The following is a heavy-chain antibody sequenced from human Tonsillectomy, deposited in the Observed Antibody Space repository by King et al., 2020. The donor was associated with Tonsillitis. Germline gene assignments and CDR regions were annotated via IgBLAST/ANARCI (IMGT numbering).Heavy chain of an antibody. CDR3: ARGRPTTVTTFYYYYYMDV. Sequence: VQLVESGGGLVQPGGSLRLSCAASVFTVSTNYMSWVRQAPGKGLEWVSVIYSGGSTYYADSVKSRFTNSRDNSKNTLYLQMNSLRDEDTAVYYFARGRPTTVTTFYYYYYMDVWGKGTTVTVSS. D-gene: IGHD4-17*01. J-gene: IGHJ6*03. CDR2: IYSGGST. V-gene: IGHV3-66*01. CDR1: VFTVSTNY.